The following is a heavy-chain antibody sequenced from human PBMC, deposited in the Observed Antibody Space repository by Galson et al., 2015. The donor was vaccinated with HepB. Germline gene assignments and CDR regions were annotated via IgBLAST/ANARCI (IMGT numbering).Heavy chain of an antibody. CDR2: LFWDDDE. CDR1: GFSLNTSGVA. Sequence: PALVKPTQTLTLTCTFSGFSLNTSGVAVGWVRQPPGKALEWLALLFWDDDERYGPSLRTRVSITKDTSKNQVVLTMTDMDAVDSATYYCTHRSRVRTLGFDKWGQGTMVTVSS. J-gene: IGHJ3*02. CDR3: THRSRVRTLGFDK. D-gene: IGHD4-17*01. V-gene: IGHV2-5*05.